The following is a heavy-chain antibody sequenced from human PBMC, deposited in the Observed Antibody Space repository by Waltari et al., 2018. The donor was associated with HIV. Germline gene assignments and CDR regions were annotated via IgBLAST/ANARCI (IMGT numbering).Heavy chain of an antibody. D-gene: IGHD2-21*01. V-gene: IGHV3-7*03. CDR3: AREVSGSPYFSNY. CDR1: GFPFASFS. Sequence: EVQLVESGGGLVQPGGSRRLSCVTSGFPFASFSMSWVRQAPGKRLEWVANISKDSNKKNYVDSVRGRFIISRDNAGDSLFLDMTDLRGEDTGLYYCAREVSGSPYFSNYWGQGAMLIVSS. J-gene: IGHJ4*02. CDR2: ISKDSNKK.